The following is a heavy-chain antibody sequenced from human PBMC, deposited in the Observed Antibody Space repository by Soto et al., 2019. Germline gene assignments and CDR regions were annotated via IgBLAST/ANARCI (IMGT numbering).Heavy chain of an antibody. V-gene: IGHV4-30-4*01. CDR2: IYYSGST. CDR3: ARVNSSGWSLAY. D-gene: IGHD6-19*01. Sequence: SETLSLTCTVSGGSISSGDYYWSWIRQPPGKGLEWIGYIYYSGSTYYNPSLKSRVTISVDTSKNQFSLKLSSVTAADTAVYYCARVNSSGWSLAYWGQGTLVTV. CDR1: GGSISSGDYY. J-gene: IGHJ4*02.